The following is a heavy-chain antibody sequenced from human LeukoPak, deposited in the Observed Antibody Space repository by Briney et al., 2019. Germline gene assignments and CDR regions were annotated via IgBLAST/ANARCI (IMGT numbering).Heavy chain of an antibody. J-gene: IGHJ4*02. V-gene: IGHV1-69*05. CDR1: GGTFSSYA. CDR3: AKALRWYYDSSGIDY. D-gene: IGHD3-22*01. CDR2: IIPIFGTA. Sequence: SVKVSCKASGGTFSSYAISWVRQAPGQGLEWMGGIIPIFGTANYAQKFQGRVTITTDESTSTAYMELSSLRSEDTAVYYCAKALRWYYDSSGIDYWGQGTLVTVSS.